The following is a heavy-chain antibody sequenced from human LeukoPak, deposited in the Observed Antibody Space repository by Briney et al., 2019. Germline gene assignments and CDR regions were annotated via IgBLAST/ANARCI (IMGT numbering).Heavy chain of an antibody. J-gene: IGHJ4*02. CDR2: IYYSGST. CDR1: GGSISSYY. CDR3: ARRATSGNYQMLHFDS. D-gene: IGHD1-7*01. V-gene: IGHV4-59*12. Sequence: SETLSLTCTVSGGSISSYYWSWIRQPPGKGLEWIGYIYYSGSTNYNPSLKSRVTISVDTSKNQFSLSLRSVTAADTAIYYCARRATSGNYQMLHFDSWGQGILVTVSS.